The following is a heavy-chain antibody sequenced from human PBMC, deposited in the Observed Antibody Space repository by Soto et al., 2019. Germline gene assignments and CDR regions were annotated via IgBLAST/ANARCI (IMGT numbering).Heavy chain of an antibody. V-gene: IGHV4-30-2*01. CDR2: IYHSGST. CDR1: GGSISSGGYS. D-gene: IGHD4-17*01. CDR3: ARNYGRYVADY. J-gene: IGHJ4*02. Sequence: QLQLQESGSGLVKPSQTLSLTCAVSGGSISSGGYSWSWLRQPPGKGLEWIGYIYHSGSTYYNPSHKSRVTISVDRSKNQFSLKMSSVTAADTAVYYCARNYGRYVADYWGQGTLVSVSS.